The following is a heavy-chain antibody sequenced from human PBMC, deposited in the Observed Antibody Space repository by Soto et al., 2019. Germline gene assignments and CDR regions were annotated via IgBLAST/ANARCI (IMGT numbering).Heavy chain of an antibody. CDR1: GGSFSGYY. J-gene: IGHJ4*02. D-gene: IGHD3-3*01. Sequence: SETLSLTCAVYGGSFSGYYWSWIRQPPGKGLEWIGEINHSGSTNYNPSRKSRVTISVDTSKNQFSLKLSSVTAADTAVYYCARYSSTYYDFWSGYRPSYYFDYWGQGTLVTVSS. CDR3: ARYSSTYYDFWSGYRPSYYFDY. V-gene: IGHV4-34*01. CDR2: INHSGST.